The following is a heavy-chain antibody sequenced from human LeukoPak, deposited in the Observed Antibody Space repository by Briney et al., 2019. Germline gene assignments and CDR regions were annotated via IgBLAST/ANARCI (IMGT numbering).Heavy chain of an antibody. D-gene: IGHD2-15*01. CDR3: AIVVVAALYDAFDI. Sequence: GASVKVSCKASGYTFTSYDINWVRQATGQGLEWMGWMNPNSGNTGYAQKFQGRVTMTRNTSISTAYMELSSRRSEDTAVYYCAIVVVAALYDAFDIWGQGTMVTVSS. J-gene: IGHJ3*02. V-gene: IGHV1-8*01. CDR2: MNPNSGNT. CDR1: GYTFTSYD.